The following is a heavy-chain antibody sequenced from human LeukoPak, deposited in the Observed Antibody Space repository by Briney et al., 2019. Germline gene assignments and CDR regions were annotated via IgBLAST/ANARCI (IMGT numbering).Heavy chain of an antibody. J-gene: IGHJ4*02. Sequence: GGSLRLSSAASGFTFSSYNINWVCQPPGKGLEWVSSISSSSGHIHYADSVKGRFTISRDNANNSLYLQMNSLRDEDTAVYYCARDPGTVADPYFDYWGQGSLVSVSS. V-gene: IGHV3-21*01. D-gene: IGHD6-19*01. CDR3: ARDPGTVADPYFDY. CDR2: ISSSSGHI. CDR1: GFTFSSYN.